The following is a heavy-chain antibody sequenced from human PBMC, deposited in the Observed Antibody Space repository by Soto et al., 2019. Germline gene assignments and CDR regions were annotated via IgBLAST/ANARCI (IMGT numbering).Heavy chain of an antibody. CDR1: GGSISPFY. CDR3: ASGGGVASRTFDY. V-gene: IGHV4-59*01. Sequence: SETLSLTCTVSGGSISPFYWSWVRQPPGKGLEWIGYLYYSDNTNYNPSLKSRVTISVDASTNQVSLRLTSVTAADTAGYYCASGGGVASRTFDYWGQGTVVTVSS. D-gene: IGHD3-16*01. J-gene: IGHJ4*02. CDR2: LYYSDNT.